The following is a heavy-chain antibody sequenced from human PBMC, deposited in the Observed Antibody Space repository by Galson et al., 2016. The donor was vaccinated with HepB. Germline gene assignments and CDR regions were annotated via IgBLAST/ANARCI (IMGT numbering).Heavy chain of an antibody. J-gene: IGHJ1*01. Sequence: QSGAEVKKPGDSLRLSCKGSGYSFTSYWITWVRQMPGKGLEWMGRIDPSDSYANYSPSFQGHVTISADKSISTAYLQWSSLKASDTAMYYCARGSSYDFWSGYPEYFHHWGQGTLVTVSS. D-gene: IGHD3-3*01. V-gene: IGHV5-10-1*01. CDR3: ARGSSYDFWSGYPEYFHH. CDR1: GYSFTSYW. CDR2: IDPSDSYA.